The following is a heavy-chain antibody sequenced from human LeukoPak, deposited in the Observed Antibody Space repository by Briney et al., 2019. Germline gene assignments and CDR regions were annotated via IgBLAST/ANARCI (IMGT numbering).Heavy chain of an antibody. Sequence: GGSLRLSCAASGFTFSSYSMNWVRQAPGKGLEWVSSISSSSSYIYYADSVKGRFTISRDNAKNSLYLQMNSLRAEDTAVYYCARDRPFYDSSGQPYFDYWGQGTLVTVSS. J-gene: IGHJ4*02. CDR2: ISSSSSYI. V-gene: IGHV3-21*04. CDR1: GFTFSSYS. CDR3: ARDRPFYDSSGQPYFDY. D-gene: IGHD3-22*01.